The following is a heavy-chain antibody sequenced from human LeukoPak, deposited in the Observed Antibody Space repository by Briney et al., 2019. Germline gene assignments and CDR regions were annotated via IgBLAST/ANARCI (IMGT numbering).Heavy chain of an antibody. CDR3: AKDLLKHSSGWHY. CDR1: GFTFNNYA. D-gene: IGHD6-19*01. CDR2: VSGSGGST. V-gene: IGHV3-23*01. J-gene: IGHJ4*02. Sequence: GGSRRLSCAASGFTFNNYATSWVRQAPGKGLEWLSSVSGSGGSTFYADSVKGRFTISRDNSKNTVFLKMNSLRAEDTAVYYCAKDLLKHSSGWHYWGQGTLVTVSS.